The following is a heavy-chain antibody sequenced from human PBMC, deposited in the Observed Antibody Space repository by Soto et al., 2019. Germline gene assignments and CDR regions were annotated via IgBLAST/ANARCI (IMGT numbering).Heavy chain of an antibody. CDR1: GFIFNNYG. CDR3: ARDRDIVVVVTAIHY. D-gene: IGHD2-15*01. J-gene: IGHJ4*02. V-gene: IGHV3-23*01. CDR2: ISGSGGST. Sequence: GGSLRLSCAASGFIFNNYGMNWVRQAPGKGLEWVSGISGSGGSTYYTDSVKGRFTISRDNSKSTLSLQMNSLRAEDTAVYYCARDRDIVVVVTAIHYWGQGTLVTVSS.